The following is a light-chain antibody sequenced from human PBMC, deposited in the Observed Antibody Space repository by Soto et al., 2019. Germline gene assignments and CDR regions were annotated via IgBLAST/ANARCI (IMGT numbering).Light chain of an antibody. V-gene: IGKV1-5*01. Sequence: DIQMTQSPSTLSASVGARVTITCRASQSISSWLAWYQQKPGKAPKLLIYDASSLESGVPSRFSGSGSGTEFTLTISSLQPDYFAPYYCQQRNYWLSFGGGTKVDIK. CDR3: QQRNYWLS. CDR1: QSISSW. J-gene: IGKJ4*01. CDR2: DAS.